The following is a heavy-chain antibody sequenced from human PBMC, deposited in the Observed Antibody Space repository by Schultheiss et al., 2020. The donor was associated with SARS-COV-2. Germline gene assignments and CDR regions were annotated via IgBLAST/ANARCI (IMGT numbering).Heavy chain of an antibody. Sequence: GGSLRLSCAASGFTFSSYAMSWVRQAPGKGLEWVSAISGSGGSTYYADSVKGRFTISRDTSKKTLALEMNSLRVEDTAVYYCARDLEGVQGYGIDVWGQGTTVTVSS. V-gene: IGHV3-23*01. CDR3: ARDLEGVQGYGIDV. CDR2: ISGSGGST. D-gene: IGHD3-10*01. CDR1: GFTFSSYA. J-gene: IGHJ6*02.